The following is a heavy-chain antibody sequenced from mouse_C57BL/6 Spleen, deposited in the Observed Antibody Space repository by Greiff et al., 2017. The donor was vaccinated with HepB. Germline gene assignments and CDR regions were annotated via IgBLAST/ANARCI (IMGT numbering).Heavy chain of an antibody. D-gene: IGHD1-1*01. Sequence: QVQLQQSGPELVKPGASVKISCKASGYAFSSSWMNWVKQRPGKGLEWIGRIYPGDGDTNYNGKFKGKATLTADQSSSTAYMQLSSLTSEDSAVYFCARRGITTVVDYWGQGTTLTVSS. J-gene: IGHJ2*01. V-gene: IGHV1-82*01. CDR2: IYPGDGDT. CDR1: GYAFSSSW. CDR3: ARRGITTVVDY.